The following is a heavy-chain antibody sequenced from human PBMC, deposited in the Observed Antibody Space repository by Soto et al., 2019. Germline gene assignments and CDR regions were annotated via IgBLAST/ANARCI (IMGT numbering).Heavy chain of an antibody. CDR1: GYTFTSYN. V-gene: IGHV1-8*01. CDR3: AREASVLIPAAQPSRFGS. Sequence: ASVKVSCKASGYTFTSYNINWVRQAPGQGLEWVAGSNSNSGNSDHAQKFQGRLTVTRDTSISTAYMELSSLRSDDTALYYCAREASVLIPAAQPSRFGSWGQGTLVTISS. J-gene: IGHJ4*02. CDR2: SNSNSGNS. D-gene: IGHD2-2*01.